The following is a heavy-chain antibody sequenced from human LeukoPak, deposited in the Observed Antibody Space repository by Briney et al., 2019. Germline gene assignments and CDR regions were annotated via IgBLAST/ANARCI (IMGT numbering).Heavy chain of an antibody. CDR3: TTGAQYDHVWGSYGDR. Sequence: GGSLRLSCAASGFTFSNAWMSWVRQAPGKGLEWVGRIKSKTDGGTTDYAAPVKGRFTISRDDSKNTLYLQMNSLKTEDTAVYYCTTGAQYDHVWGSYGDRWGQGTLVTVSS. J-gene: IGHJ4*02. CDR2: IKSKTDGGTT. CDR1: GFTFSNAW. D-gene: IGHD3-16*01. V-gene: IGHV3-15*01.